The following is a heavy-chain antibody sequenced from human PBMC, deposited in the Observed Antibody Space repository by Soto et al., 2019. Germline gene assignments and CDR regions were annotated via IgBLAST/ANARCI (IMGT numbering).Heavy chain of an antibody. CDR3: AKGSSSWSNRNYFDY. Sequence: EVQLVESGGGLVQPGRSLRLSCAASGFTFDDYAMHWVRQAPGKGLEWVSGISWNSGSIGYADSVKGRFTISRDNAKNSLYLQMNSLRAEDTALYYCAKGSSSWSNRNYFDYWGQGTLVTVSS. D-gene: IGHD6-13*01. J-gene: IGHJ4*02. CDR2: ISWNSGSI. V-gene: IGHV3-9*01. CDR1: GFTFDDYA.